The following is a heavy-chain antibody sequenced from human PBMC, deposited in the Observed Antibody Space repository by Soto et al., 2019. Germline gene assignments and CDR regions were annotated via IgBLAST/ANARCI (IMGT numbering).Heavy chain of an antibody. J-gene: IGHJ4*02. CDR2: INHSGST. CDR1: GGSFSGYY. D-gene: IGHD2-2*01. CDR3: ARGGEVVPAAMHFDY. V-gene: IGHV4-34*01. Sequence: SETLSLTCAVYGGSFSGYYWSWIRQPPGKGLEWIGEINHSGSTNYNPSLKSRVTISVDTSKNQFSLKLSSVTAADTAVYYCARGGEVVPAAMHFDYWGQGTLVTVS.